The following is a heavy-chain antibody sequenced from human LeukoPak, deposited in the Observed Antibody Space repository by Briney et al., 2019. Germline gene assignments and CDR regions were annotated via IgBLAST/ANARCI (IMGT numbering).Heavy chain of an antibody. CDR3: ARVCLDLRFDY. V-gene: IGHV1-46*01. D-gene: IGHD1-1*01. CDR1: GYTFTSYY. J-gene: IGHJ4*02. CDR2: INPSGSST. Sequence: ASVKVSCKASGYTFTSYYMHWVRQAPGQGLEWMGIINPSGSSTSYAQKFQGRVTMTRDTSTSTVYMELSSLRSEDTAVYYCARVCLDLRFDYWGQGTLVTVSS.